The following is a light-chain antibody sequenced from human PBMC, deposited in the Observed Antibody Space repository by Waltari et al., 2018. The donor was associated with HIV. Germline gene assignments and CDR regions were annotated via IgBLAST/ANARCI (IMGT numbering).Light chain of an antibody. Sequence: SYVLTQPPSVSVAPGKTASITCEAAHIGRKGVHWYQQKPGQAPIMVIYYDSDRPSGIPERFSGSNSGNTATLTISRVEAGDEADYYCQVWHISTDHWVFGAGTKLTVV. J-gene: IGLJ3*02. CDR1: HIGRKG. CDR2: YDS. CDR3: QVWHISTDHWV. V-gene: IGLV3-21*04.